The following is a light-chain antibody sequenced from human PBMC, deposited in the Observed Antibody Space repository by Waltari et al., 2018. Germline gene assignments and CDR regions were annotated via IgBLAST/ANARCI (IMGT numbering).Light chain of an antibody. CDR1: SSDVGGYNY. CDR2: DVS. J-gene: IGLJ3*02. CDR3: CSYAGGYSWV. V-gene: IGLV2-11*01. Sequence: QSALTQPRSVSGSPGQSVTISCTGPSSDVGGYNYVSWYQQHPVKAPNLMIYDVSKRPSGVPDRFPGSKSGNTASLTISGLQAEDEADYYCCSYAGGYSWVFGGGTKLTVL.